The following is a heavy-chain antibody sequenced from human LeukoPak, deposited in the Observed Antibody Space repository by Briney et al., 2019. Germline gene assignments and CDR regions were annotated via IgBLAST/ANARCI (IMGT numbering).Heavy chain of an antibody. CDR1: GGSFSGYY. J-gene: IGHJ4*02. V-gene: IGHV4-34*01. CDR3: ARGPGVFYVWGSYPKFDY. CDR2: INHSGST. Sequence: SETLSLTCAVYGGSFSGYYWSWIRQPPGKRLEWIGEINHSGSTNYNPSLKSRVTISVDTSKNQFSLKLSSVTAADTAVYYCARGPGVFYVWGSYPKFDYWGQGTLVTVSS. D-gene: IGHD3-16*02.